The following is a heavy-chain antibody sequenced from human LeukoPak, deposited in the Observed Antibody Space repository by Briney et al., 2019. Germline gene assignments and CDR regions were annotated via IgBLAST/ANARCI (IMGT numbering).Heavy chain of an antibody. CDR1: GYTFTGYY. Sequence: ASVKVSCKASGYTFTGYYMHWVRQAPGQGLEWMGIINPSGGSTSYAQKFQGRVTMTRDTSTSTVYMELSSLRSEGTAVYYCARDISGGSVVVMLYTLDYWGQGTLVTVSS. D-gene: IGHD3-22*01. CDR3: ARDISGGSVVVMLYTLDY. CDR2: INPSGGST. J-gene: IGHJ4*02. V-gene: IGHV1-46*01.